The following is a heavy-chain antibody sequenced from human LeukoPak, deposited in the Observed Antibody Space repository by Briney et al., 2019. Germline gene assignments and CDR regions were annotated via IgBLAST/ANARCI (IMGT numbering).Heavy chain of an antibody. J-gene: IGHJ4*02. CDR1: GFTFSSYG. Sequence: GGSLRLSCAASGFTFSSYGMSWVRQAPGKGLEWVSAISASGGSTFYADSVKGRFTISRDNSKNTLYLQMNSLSAEDTAVYYCAKDGALEMATINYFDYWGQGTLVTVSS. CDR3: AKDGALEMATINYFDY. CDR2: ISASGGST. V-gene: IGHV3-23*01. D-gene: IGHD5-24*01.